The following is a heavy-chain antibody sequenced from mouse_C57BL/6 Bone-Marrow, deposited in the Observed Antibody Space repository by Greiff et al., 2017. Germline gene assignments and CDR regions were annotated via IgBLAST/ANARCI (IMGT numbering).Heavy chain of an antibody. CDR1: GFNIKDDY. CDR2: IDPENGDT. D-gene: IGHD1-1*01. CDR3: TTEFYYCGSSGAMDY. V-gene: IGHV14-4*01. Sequence: VQLQQSGAELVRPGASVKLSCTASGFNIKDDYMHWVKQRPEQGLEWIGWIDPENGDTEYASKFQGKATITADTSSNTAYLQLSSLTSEDTAVYYCTTEFYYCGSSGAMDYWGQGTSVTVSS. J-gene: IGHJ4*01.